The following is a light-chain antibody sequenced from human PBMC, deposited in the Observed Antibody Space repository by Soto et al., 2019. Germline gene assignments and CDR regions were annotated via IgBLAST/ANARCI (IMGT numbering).Light chain of an antibody. CDR1: QSVSSY. V-gene: IGKV3-11*01. CDR3: QQRSDWPST. J-gene: IGKJ4*01. Sequence: EIVLTQSPATLSLSPGERATLSCRASQSVSSYLAWYQQKPGQAPRLLIYDASNRATGIPARFSGSGSGTDFTLTISSIEPDDFAVYYSQQRSDWPSTFGGGTKVQIK. CDR2: DAS.